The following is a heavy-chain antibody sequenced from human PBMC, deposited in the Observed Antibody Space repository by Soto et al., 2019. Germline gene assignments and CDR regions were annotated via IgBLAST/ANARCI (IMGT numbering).Heavy chain of an antibody. CDR3: ARQRRGGSWFAP. Sequence: SETLSLTCSVSGGSISSDDHYWTWIRQPPGKGLEWIGSIYYTGTTNYNPSLKSRITVSIDTSKNQFSLNLTSVTAADTALYYCARQRRGGSWFAPWGQGTLVTVSS. V-gene: IGHV4-30-4*01. CDR2: IYYTGTT. J-gene: IGHJ5*02. CDR1: GGSISSDDHY.